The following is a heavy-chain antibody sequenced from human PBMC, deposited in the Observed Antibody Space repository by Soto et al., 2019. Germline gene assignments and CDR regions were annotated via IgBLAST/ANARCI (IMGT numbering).Heavy chain of an antibody. Sequence: QVQLQESGPGLVKPSQTLSLTCTVSGGSISSGGYYWSWIRQHPGKGLEWIGYIYYSGSTYYNPSLKSRVTISVDTSKNQFSLKLSSVTAADTAVYYCARDQLRCSSTSCYLLDYYYCGMDVWGQGTTVTVSS. CDR1: GGSISSGGYY. CDR2: IYYSGST. J-gene: IGHJ6*02. CDR3: ARDQLRCSSTSCYLLDYYYCGMDV. V-gene: IGHV4-31*03. D-gene: IGHD2-2*01.